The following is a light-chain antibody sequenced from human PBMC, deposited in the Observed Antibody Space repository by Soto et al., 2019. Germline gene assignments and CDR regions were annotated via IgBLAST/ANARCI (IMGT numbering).Light chain of an antibody. V-gene: IGKV1-5*01. CDR2: DVS. Sequence: DIQMTQSPSPLSASTGDRVTITCRASPSVGRALAWYQQKPGRAPKLLMYDVSNLESGVPSRFSGSGSGTDFTLTISSLQPDDLATYFCQQYKSLTTFGQGTKVEIK. CDR1: PSVGRA. J-gene: IGKJ2*01. CDR3: QQYKSLTT.